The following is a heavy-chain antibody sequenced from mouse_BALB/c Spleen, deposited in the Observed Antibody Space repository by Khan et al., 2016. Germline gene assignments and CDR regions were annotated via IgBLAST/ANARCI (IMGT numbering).Heavy chain of an antibody. CDR1: GFTFNTNA. CDR2: IRSKSNNYAT. Sequence: EVQLVETGGGLVQPKGSLKLSCAASGFTFNTNAMNWVRQAPGKGLEWVARIRSKSNNYATSYADSVKDRFTISRDDSHSMLYLQMNNLKTDDTAMYYCVTRIEVVAYWGQGTLVTVSA. CDR3: VTRIEVVAY. J-gene: IGHJ3*01. V-gene: IGHV10S3*01. D-gene: IGHD1-1*01.